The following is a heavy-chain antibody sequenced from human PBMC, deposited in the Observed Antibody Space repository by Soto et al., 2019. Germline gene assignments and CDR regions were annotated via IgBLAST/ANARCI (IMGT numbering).Heavy chain of an antibody. J-gene: IGHJ6*02. CDR1: GGTFSRYS. V-gene: IGHV1-69*08. D-gene: IGHD2-2*01. CDR3: AREDRDRETGLVPAAIDGMDV. CDR2: IIPIFGIA. Sequence: QVQLVQSGAEVKKPGSSVKVSCKASGGTFSRYSITWVRQAPGHGLEWIGRIIPIFGIASYARKFQGRVTITADESTSTAYRELSSLRSDDTAVYYCAREDRDRETGLVPAAIDGMDVWGQGTTVTVSS.